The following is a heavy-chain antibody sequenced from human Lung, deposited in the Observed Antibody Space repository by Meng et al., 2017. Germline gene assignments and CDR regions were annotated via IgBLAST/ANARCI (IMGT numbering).Heavy chain of an antibody. D-gene: IGHD6-19*01. CDR2: NYHSGST. CDR1: VGYIMISNW. J-gene: IGHJ4*02. Sequence: VNRQDSGPGLAKPSGNLFPPFAVAVGYIMISNWWRWCRQLPGKGLEWIGENYHSGSTNYNPSLKSRVNISVDKSKNQFSLKLSSVTAADTSVYYCARRGLWLDPQNFDYWGQGTLVTVSS. V-gene: IGHV4-4*02. CDR3: ARRGLWLDPQNFDY.